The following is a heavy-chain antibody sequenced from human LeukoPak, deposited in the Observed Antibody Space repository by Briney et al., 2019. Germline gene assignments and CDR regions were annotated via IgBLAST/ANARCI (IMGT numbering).Heavy chain of an antibody. CDR2: IIPIFGTA. CDR1: GGTFSSYA. CDR3: ARQQWLRNYYYYYYYMDV. V-gene: IGHV1-69*06. D-gene: IGHD6-19*01. Sequence: ASVKVSCKASGGTFSSYAISWVRQAPGQGLEWMGGIIPIFGTANYAQKFQGRVTITADKSTSTACMELSSLRSEDTAVYYCARQQWLRNYYYYYYYMDVWGKGTTVTVSS. J-gene: IGHJ6*03.